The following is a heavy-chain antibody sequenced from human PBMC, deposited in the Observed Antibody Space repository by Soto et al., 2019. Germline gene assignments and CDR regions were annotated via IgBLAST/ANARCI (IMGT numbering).Heavy chain of an antibody. CDR2: IYPGDSDT. J-gene: IGHJ6*02. CDR3: ARTAAAGKYYYGVDV. Sequence: EVQLVQSGAEVKKPGESLKISCKGSGYSSTSYWIGWVRQMPGKGLEWMGIIYPGDSDTRYSPSFQGQVTISADKSITTAYLQWSSLKASDTAMYYCARTAAAGKYYYGVDVWGQGTTVTVSS. D-gene: IGHD6-13*01. CDR1: GYSSTSYW. V-gene: IGHV5-51*01.